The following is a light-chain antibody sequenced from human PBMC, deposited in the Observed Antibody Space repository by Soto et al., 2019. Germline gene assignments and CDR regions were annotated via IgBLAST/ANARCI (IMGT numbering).Light chain of an antibody. CDR2: EVS. J-gene: IGLJ3*02. V-gene: IGLV2-14*01. CDR3: SSYTSSSTRV. CDR1: SSDVGGYNY. Sequence: QSALTQPASVSGSPGQSITISCTGTSSDVGGYNYVSWYQQHPGKAPKLMIYEVSNRPSGVSNRFSGSKSGKKASLTISGLQAEDEAHSYCSSYTSSSTRVFGGGTQVNVL.